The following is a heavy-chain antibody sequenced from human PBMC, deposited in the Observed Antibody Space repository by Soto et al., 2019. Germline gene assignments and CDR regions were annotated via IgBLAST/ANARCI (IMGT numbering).Heavy chain of an antibody. CDR2: ISYDGSNK. V-gene: IGHV3-30*18. CDR1: GFTFSSYG. CDR3: AKDLNYGDYYYGMDV. J-gene: IGHJ6*02. D-gene: IGHD4-17*01. Sequence: VGSLRLSCAASGFTFSSYGMHWVRQAPGKGLEWVAVISYDGSNKYYADSVKGRFTISRDNSKNTLYLQMNSLRAEDAAVYYCAKDLNYGDYYYGMDVWGQGTTVTVSS.